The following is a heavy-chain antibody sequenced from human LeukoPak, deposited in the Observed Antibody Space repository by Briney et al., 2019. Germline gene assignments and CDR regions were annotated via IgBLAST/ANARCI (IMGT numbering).Heavy chain of an antibody. V-gene: IGHV3-33*01. CDR2: IWEDGTNI. CDR1: GFTFSIYG. J-gene: IGHJ4*02. D-gene: IGHD6-19*01. CDR3: ARVGYNSGWYEY. Sequence: PGGSLRLSCAASGFTFSIYGTHWVRQAPGKGLEWVAVIWEDGTNIRYADSVKGRFTISRDNSKNTLYLQMNRLRAEDTAVYYCARVGYNSGWYEYWGQGTLVTVAS.